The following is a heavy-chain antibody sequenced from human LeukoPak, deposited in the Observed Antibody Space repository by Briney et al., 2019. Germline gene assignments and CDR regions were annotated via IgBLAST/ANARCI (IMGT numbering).Heavy chain of an antibody. CDR3: AKDSIGYCSGDRCPLDGMDV. J-gene: IGHJ6*04. Sequence: GRSMRLSSAASGSPLSSFATSWVRQAPGKGLEWVSAISGSGGSTYYTDSVKGRFTISRDNSKNTVYLQMNSLRTEDTAVYYCAKDSIGYCSGDRCPLDGMDVWGKGTTVTVSS. D-gene: IGHD2-15*01. CDR2: ISGSGGST. V-gene: IGHV3-23*01. CDR1: GSPLSSFA.